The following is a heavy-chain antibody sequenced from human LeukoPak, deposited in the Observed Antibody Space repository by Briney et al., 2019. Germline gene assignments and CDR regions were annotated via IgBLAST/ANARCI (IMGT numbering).Heavy chain of an antibody. V-gene: IGHV3-7*03. CDR1: GFTFSDYW. Sequence: GGSLRLSCAAAGFTFSDYWMSWVRQAPGKGLEWVASINHNGNVNYYVDSVKGRFTISRDNAKNSLYLQMSNLRAEDTAVYFCARGGGLDVWGQGATVTVSS. CDR2: INHNGNVN. D-gene: IGHD3-16*01. CDR3: ARGGGLDV. J-gene: IGHJ6*02.